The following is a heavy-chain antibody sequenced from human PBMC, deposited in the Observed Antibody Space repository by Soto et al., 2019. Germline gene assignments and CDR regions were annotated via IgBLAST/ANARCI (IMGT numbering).Heavy chain of an antibody. Sequence: QVQLQESGPGLVKPSETLSLTCTVSGGSISSYYWSWIRQPPGKGLEWIGYIYYSGSTNYNPSLKSRVTISVDTSKNQFSLKLSSVTAADTAVYYCAREGPPTGYSYGENAFDIWGQGTMVTVSS. J-gene: IGHJ3*02. CDR2: IYYSGST. D-gene: IGHD5-18*01. CDR1: GGSISSYY. CDR3: AREGPPTGYSYGENAFDI. V-gene: IGHV4-59*01.